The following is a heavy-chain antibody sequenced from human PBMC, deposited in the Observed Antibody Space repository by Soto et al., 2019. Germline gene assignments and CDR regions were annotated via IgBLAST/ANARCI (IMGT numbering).Heavy chain of an antibody. CDR2: ISYDGSNK. V-gene: IGHV3-30-3*01. CDR1: GFTFSNYA. Sequence: GGSLRLSCAASGFTFSNYAMYWVRQAPGKGLEWVAVISYDGSNKYYADSVKGRFTISRDNSKNTLYLQMNSLRAEDTAVYYCARDSVPRSLDAFDIWGQGTMVTVSS. CDR3: ARDSVPRSLDAFDI. J-gene: IGHJ3*02.